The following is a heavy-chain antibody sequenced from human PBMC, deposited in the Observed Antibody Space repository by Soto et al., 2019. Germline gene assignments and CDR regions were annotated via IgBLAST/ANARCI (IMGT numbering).Heavy chain of an antibody. CDR3: ARREGTYDYGSGSYGLKIWFDP. J-gene: IGHJ5*02. D-gene: IGHD3-10*01. CDR1: GSSFTSYY. CDR2: INPSDGST. Sequence: ASVKVSFKASGSSFTSYYIHWVRRASGQGLECMGIINPSDGSTTYALKFQGRVTMTRDTSTSIVYMELRSLGSDDTAVYYCARREGTYDYGSGSYGLKIWFDPWGQGTLVTVSS. V-gene: IGHV1-46*01.